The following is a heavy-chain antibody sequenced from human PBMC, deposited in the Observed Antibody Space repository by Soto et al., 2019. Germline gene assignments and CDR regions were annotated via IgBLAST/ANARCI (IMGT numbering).Heavy chain of an antibody. CDR2: IIPLFGTA. Sequence: QVQLVQSGAEVKKPGSSVKVSCRASGDTFSSDAINWVRQVPGQGLEWMGRIIPLFGTATYAQKFQGRVTLTVDGSTNTAYMALSSLTSEDTAVYYCARNVTMLRGLLIGSDHGLEVWGQGTTVSVSS. V-gene: IGHV1-69*01. CDR3: ARNVTMLRGLLIGSDHGLEV. D-gene: IGHD3-10*01. J-gene: IGHJ6*02. CDR1: GDTFSSDA.